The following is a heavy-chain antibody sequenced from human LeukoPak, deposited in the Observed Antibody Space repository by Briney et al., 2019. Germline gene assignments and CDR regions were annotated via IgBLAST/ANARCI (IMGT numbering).Heavy chain of an antibody. J-gene: IGHJ6*02. V-gene: IGHV6-1*01. D-gene: IGHD1-26*01. CDR1: GDSVSSNSAA. CDR3: ARAPGEVYYYYYGMDV. CDR2: TYYRSKWYN. Sequence: SQTLSLTCAISGDSVSSNSAAWNWIRQSPSRGLEWLGRTYYRSKWYNDYAVSVKSRITINPDTSKNQFSLQLNSVTPEDTAVYYCARAPGEVYYYYYGMDVWGQGTTVTVSS.